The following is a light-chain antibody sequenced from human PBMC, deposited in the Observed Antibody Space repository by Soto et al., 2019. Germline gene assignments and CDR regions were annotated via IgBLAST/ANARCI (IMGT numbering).Light chain of an antibody. V-gene: IGKV3-20*01. CDR2: GAS. CDR1: QSVSNNY. CDR3: QQYGSSGT. Sequence: EIVLTQSPRTLSLSPGERATLYCRASQSVSNNYLAWYQQKPGQAPRLLIYGASNRATGIPDRFSGSGSGTDFTLTISRLEPEDFAVYYCQQYGSSGTFGQGAKVDMK. J-gene: IGKJ1*01.